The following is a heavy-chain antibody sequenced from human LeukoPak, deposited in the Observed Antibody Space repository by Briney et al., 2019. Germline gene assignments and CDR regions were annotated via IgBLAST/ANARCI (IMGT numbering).Heavy chain of an antibody. CDR2: IRYDGSNK. CDR3: AKDFRRAGTTHFDY. Sequence: PGGSLRLSCAPSGFTFSSYGMHWVRQAPGKGLEWVAFIRYDGSNKYYADSVKGRFTISRDNSKNTLYLQMNSLRAEDTAVYYCAKDFRRAGTTHFDYWGQGTLVTVSS. CDR1: GFTFSSYG. V-gene: IGHV3-30*02. J-gene: IGHJ4*02. D-gene: IGHD1-7*01.